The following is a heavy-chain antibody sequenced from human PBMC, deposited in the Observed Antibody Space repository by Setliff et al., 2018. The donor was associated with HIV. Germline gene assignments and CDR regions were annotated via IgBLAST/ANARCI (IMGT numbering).Heavy chain of an antibody. J-gene: IGHJ5*02. CDR2: IYYSGTT. CDR1: GGSFSGYY. V-gene: IGHV4-34*01. D-gene: IGHD2-21*01. CDR3: ARVPVAGANWFDP. Sequence: SETLFLTCAVYGGSFSGYYWGWIRQPPGKGLEWIGSIYYSGTTYYNPSLKSRVTISVDTSKNQFSLKLSSVTAADQGVYYCARVPVAGANWFDPWGLGTLVTVSS.